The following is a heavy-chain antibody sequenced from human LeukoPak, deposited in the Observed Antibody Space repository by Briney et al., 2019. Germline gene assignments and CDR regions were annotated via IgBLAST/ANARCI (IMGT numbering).Heavy chain of an antibody. J-gene: IGHJ3*02. CDR2: ISPNSGGT. CDR1: GYTFTGYY. CDR3: AGSGYSSSLFDAFDI. Sequence: ASVKVSCKASGYTFTGYYMHWVRQAPGQGLEWMGWISPNSGGTNYAQKFQGRVTMTRNTSISTAYMELSSLRSEDTAVYYCAGSGYSSSLFDAFDIWGQGTMVTVSS. V-gene: IGHV1-2*02. D-gene: IGHD6-13*01.